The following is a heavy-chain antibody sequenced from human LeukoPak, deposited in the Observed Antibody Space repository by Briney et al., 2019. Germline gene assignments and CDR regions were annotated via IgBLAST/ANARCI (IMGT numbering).Heavy chain of an antibody. CDR1: GGTFSSYA. J-gene: IGHJ6*02. CDR3: ARAHSYFISWSGYPAGV. Sequence: SVKVSCKASGGTFSSYAISWVRQAPGQGLEWMGGIIPIFGTANYAQKFQGRVTITADESTSTAYMELSSLRPEDTAVYYCARAHSYFISWSGYPAGVWGQGTTVTVSS. CDR2: IIPIFGTA. V-gene: IGHV1-69*13. D-gene: IGHD3-3*01.